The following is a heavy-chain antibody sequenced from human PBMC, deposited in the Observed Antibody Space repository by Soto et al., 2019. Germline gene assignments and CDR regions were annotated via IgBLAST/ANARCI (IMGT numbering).Heavy chain of an antibody. CDR2: ISSSSSTI. D-gene: IGHD3-3*01. CDR1: GFTFSSYS. V-gene: IGHV3-48*02. J-gene: IGHJ4*02. CDR3: ARDSPYYDFWSGYYYFDY. Sequence: EVQLVESGGGLVQPGGSLRLSCAASGFTFSSYSMNWVRQAPGKGLEWVSYISSSSSTIYYADSVKGRFTISRDNAKNSLYLQMNSLRDEDTAVYYCARDSPYYDFWSGYYYFDYWGQGTLVTVSS.